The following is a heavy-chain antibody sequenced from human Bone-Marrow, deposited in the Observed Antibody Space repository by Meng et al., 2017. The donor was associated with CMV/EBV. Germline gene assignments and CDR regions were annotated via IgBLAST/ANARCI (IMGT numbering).Heavy chain of an antibody. CDR3: ARDDTYYDFWSGYYPYYYYGMDG. D-gene: IGHD3-3*01. V-gene: IGHV3-74*01. Sequence: GESLKISCAASGFTFSSYWMHWVRQAPGKGLVWVSRINSDGSSTSYADSVKGRFTISRDNAKNTLYLQMNSLRAEDTAVYYCARDDTYYDFWSGYYPYYYYGMDGWGQGTTVTVSS. CDR2: INSDGSST. CDR1: GFTFSSYW. J-gene: IGHJ6*02.